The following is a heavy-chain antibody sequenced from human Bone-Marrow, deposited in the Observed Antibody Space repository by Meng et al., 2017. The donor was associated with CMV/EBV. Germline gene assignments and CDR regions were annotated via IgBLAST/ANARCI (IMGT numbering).Heavy chain of an antibody. Sequence: GESLKISCAASGFTFSSYAMSWVRQAPGKGLEWVSAISGSGGSTYYADSVKGRFTISRDNSKNTLYLQMNSLRAEDTAVYYCATVGYCSSTSCYTYYHYYYGIDVWGQGTTVTVSS. CDR1: GFTFSSYA. CDR2: ISGSGGST. D-gene: IGHD2-2*02. V-gene: IGHV3-23*01. J-gene: IGHJ6*02. CDR3: ATVGYCSSTSCYTYYHYYYGIDV.